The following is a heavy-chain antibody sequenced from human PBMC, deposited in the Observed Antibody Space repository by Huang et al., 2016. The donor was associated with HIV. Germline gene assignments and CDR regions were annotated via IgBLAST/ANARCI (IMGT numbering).Heavy chain of an antibody. CDR3: ARERMMSWLDDHDAFDI. Sequence: QVQLQQWGAGLLKPSETLSLTCAVYGGSFSGYYWSWIRQSPGKGREWIGEINHSGSNNYNPSLKSRLTISVDTSKNQFSLKLSSVTAADTAVYYCARERMMSWLDDHDAFDIWGQGTMVTVSS. D-gene: IGHD1-1*01. CDR1: GGSFSGYY. CDR2: INHSGSN. J-gene: IGHJ3*02. V-gene: IGHV4-34*01.